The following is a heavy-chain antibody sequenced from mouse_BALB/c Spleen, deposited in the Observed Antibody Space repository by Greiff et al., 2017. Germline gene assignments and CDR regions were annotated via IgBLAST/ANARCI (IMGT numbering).Heavy chain of an antibody. D-gene: IGHD2-10*02. J-gene: IGHJ3*01. CDR2: INPSTGYT. CDR3: AKYGNYMFAY. Sequence: VKLQQSGAELAKPGASVKMSCKASGYTFTSYWMHWVKQRPGQVLEWIGYINPSTGYTEYNQKFKDKATLTADKSSSTAYMQLSSLTSEDSAVYYCAKYGNYMFAYWGQGTLVTVSA. V-gene: IGHV1-7*01. CDR1: GYTFTSYW.